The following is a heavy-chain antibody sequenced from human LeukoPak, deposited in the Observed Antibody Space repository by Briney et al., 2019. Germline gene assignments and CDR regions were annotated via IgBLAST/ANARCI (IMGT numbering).Heavy chain of an antibody. V-gene: IGHV4-39*01. Sequence: PSETLSLTCSVSGGSISNSNYYWGWIRQPPGKGLEWIGSIYYSGTTYYNPSLKSRVTMSVDTSKNQFSLKLTSVTAADTAVYYCARLGYCSGGSCYSFRKEQFWGQGTLVAVSS. CDR2: IYYSGTT. CDR1: GGSISNSNYY. CDR3: ARLGYCSGGSCYSFRKEQF. D-gene: IGHD2-15*01. J-gene: IGHJ4*02.